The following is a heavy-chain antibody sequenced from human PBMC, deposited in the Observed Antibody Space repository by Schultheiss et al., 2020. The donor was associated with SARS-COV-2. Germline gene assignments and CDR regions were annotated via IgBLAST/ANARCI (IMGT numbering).Heavy chain of an antibody. J-gene: IGHJ4*02. D-gene: IGHD4-11*01. Sequence: GGSLRLSCAASGFTFSSYEMNWVRQAPGKGLEWVANIKQDGSEKYYVDSVKGRFTISRDNAKNSLYLQMNSLRAEDTAVYYCARVSPTADFDYWGQGTLVTVSS. CDR2: IKQDGSEK. CDR1: GFTFSSYE. V-gene: IGHV3-7*04. CDR3: ARVSPTADFDY.